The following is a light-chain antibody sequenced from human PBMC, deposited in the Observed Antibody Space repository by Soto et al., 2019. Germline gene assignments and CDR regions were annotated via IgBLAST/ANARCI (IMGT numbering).Light chain of an antibody. V-gene: IGKV3-11*01. CDR1: QSVDKY. Sequence: EIVLTQSPATLSFSPGERATLSCRASQSVDKYLVWYQQKPGQAPRLLIYDASSRATGIPARFSGSGSGTVFTLTITSLEAEDFAVYYCQQRTNWPLTFGGGTKLEIK. CDR2: DAS. J-gene: IGKJ4*01. CDR3: QQRTNWPLT.